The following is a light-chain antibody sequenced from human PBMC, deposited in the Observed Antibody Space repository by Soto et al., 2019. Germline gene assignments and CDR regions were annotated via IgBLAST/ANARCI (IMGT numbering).Light chain of an antibody. CDR3: AAWDDSLNGPV. V-gene: IGLV1-44*01. CDR1: SSNIGSNS. Sequence: QSVLTQPPSASGTPGQRVTISCSGSSSNIGSNSVNWYQQLPGPAPKLLIYSNNQRPSGVPDRSSGSKSGTSASLAISGLQSEDEADYYCAAWDDSLNGPVFGGGTKLTVL. J-gene: IGLJ3*02. CDR2: SNN.